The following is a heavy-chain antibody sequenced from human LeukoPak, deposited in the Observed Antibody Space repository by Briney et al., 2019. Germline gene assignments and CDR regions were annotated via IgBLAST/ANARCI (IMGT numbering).Heavy chain of an antibody. D-gene: IGHD3-3*01. CDR3: AREAVTIFGLVRTQTTKRPHRFDP. V-gene: IGHV1-69*05. CDR2: IIPIFGTT. Sequence: SVKVSCKASGGTFRTYGISWVRQAPGQGLEWMGGIIPIFGTTNYAQKFQGRVTLTRDMSTSTVYMELSSLRSEDTAVYYCAREAVTIFGLVRTQTTKRPHRFDPWGQGTLVTVSS. CDR1: GGTFRTYG. J-gene: IGHJ5*02.